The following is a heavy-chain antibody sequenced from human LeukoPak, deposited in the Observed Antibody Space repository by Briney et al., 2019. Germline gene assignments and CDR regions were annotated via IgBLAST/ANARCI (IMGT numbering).Heavy chain of an antibody. CDR2: IYYSGST. CDR3: AIGSIAVFDY. J-gene: IGHJ4*02. CDR1: GGSISSYY. V-gene: IGHV4-59*08. D-gene: IGHD6-19*01. Sequence: SETLSLTCTVSGGSISSYYWSWIRQPPGKGLEWIGYIYYSGSTNYNPSLKSRVTISVDTSKNQFSLKLSSVTAADTAVYYCAIGSIAVFDYWGQGTLVTVSS.